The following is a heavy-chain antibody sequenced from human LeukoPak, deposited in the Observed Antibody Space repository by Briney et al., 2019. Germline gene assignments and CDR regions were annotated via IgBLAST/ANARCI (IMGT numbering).Heavy chain of an antibody. V-gene: IGHV4-34*01. J-gene: IGHJ5*02. CDR1: GGSFSGYY. CDR3: ARHPRSIAVAVS. D-gene: IGHD6-19*01. Sequence: SETLSLTCAVYGGSFSGYYWSWIRQPPGKGLEWIGSIYYSGSTYYNPSLKSRVTISVDTSKNQFSLKLSSVTAADTAVYYCARHPRSIAVAVSWGQGTLVTVSS. CDR2: IYYSGST.